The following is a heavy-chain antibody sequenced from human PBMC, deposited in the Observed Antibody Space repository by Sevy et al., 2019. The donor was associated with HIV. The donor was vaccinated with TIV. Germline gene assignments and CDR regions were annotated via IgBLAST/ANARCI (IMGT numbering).Heavy chain of an antibody. V-gene: IGHV3-30-3*01. J-gene: IGHJ4*02. CDR2: ISYDGSNK. CDR3: AREAGYRVAWYPSNY. Sequence: GGSLRLSCVGSGFSFNTYALHWVRQAPGKGLEWVAVISYDGSNKYYADSVKGRFTISRDDSKNTLYLQLNSLRVEDTAVYYCAREAGYRVAWYPSNYWGQGTLVTVSS. D-gene: IGHD3-16*02. CDR1: GFSFNTYA.